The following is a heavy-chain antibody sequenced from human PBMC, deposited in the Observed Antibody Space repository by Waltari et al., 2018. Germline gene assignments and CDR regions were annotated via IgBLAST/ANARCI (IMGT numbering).Heavy chain of an antibody. Sequence: QVHLQESGPGLVKASETLSLTCNVPGYFISSGYYWGWIRQPPGKGLEWIGTIYQTGNTYYNPSLKSRVTISVGTSKTQFSPQVRSVTAADTAVYYCARGSVMAHFDYWGQGTLVTVSS. J-gene: IGHJ4*02. CDR2: IYQTGNT. CDR1: GYFISSGYY. V-gene: IGHV4-38-2*02. CDR3: ARGSVMAHFDY. D-gene: IGHD2-21*01.